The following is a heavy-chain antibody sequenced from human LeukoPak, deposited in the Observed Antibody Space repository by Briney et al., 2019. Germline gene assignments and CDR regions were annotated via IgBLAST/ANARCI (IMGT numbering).Heavy chain of an antibody. CDR1: GFTFSGYS. CDR2: ISTTSDTI. CDR3: ARDSRAPYWYFDL. V-gene: IGHV3-48*01. J-gene: IGHJ2*01. D-gene: IGHD2/OR15-2a*01. Sequence: GGSLRLSCAASGFTFSGYSMNWLRQAPGKRLEWVSYISTTSDTIYFADSVKGRFTISRDNAKNSLYLQMNSLRVEDTAVYHCARDSRAPYWYFDLWGRGTLVTVSS.